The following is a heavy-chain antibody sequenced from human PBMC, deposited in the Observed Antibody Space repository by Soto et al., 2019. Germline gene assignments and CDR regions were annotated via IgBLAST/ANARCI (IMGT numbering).Heavy chain of an antibody. J-gene: IGHJ6*03. CDR2: IVVGSGNT. CDR3: AAASPAVAGTGNYYYYYMDV. CDR1: GFTFTSSA. V-gene: IGHV1-58*02. Sequence: GASLKVSCKASGFTFTSSAMQWVRQARGQRLEWIGWIVVGSGNTNYAQKFQERVTITRDMSTSTAYMELSSLRSEDTAVYYCAAASPAVAGTGNYYYYYMDVWGKGTTVPVSS. D-gene: IGHD6-19*01.